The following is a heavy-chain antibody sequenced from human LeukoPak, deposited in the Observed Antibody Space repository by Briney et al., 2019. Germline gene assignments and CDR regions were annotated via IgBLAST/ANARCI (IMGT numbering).Heavy chain of an antibody. CDR3: AKVGRDIVLMVYAIGGGYDYYYYMDV. J-gene: IGHJ6*03. D-gene: IGHD2-8*01. CDR2: ISGSGGST. Sequence: PGGSLRLSCAASGFTFSSYAMSWVRQAPGKGLEWVSAISGSGGSTYYADSVKGRFTISRDNSKNTLYLQMNSLRAEDTAVYYCAKVGRDIVLMVYAIGGGYDYYYYMDVWGKGTTVTVSS. V-gene: IGHV3-23*01. CDR1: GFTFSSYA.